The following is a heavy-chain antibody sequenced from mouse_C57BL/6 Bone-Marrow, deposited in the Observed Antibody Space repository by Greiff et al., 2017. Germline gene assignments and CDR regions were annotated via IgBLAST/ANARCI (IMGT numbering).Heavy chain of an antibody. V-gene: IGHV1-50*01. CDR3: ASITTVVATGYYAMDY. J-gene: IGHJ4*01. CDR1: GYTFTSYW. Sequence: QVQLKQPGAELVKPGASVKLSCKASGYTFTSYWMQWVKQRPGQGLEWIGEIDPSDSYTNYNQKFTGKATLNVDTSSSTAYMQLSSLTSEDSAVYYCASITTVVATGYYAMDYWGQGTSVTVSS. D-gene: IGHD1-1*01. CDR2: IDPSDSYT.